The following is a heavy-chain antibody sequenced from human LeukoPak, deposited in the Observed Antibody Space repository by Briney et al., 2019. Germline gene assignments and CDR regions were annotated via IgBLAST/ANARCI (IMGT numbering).Heavy chain of an antibody. J-gene: IGHJ6*03. CDR3: TRPHYYYMDV. CDR2: INHSGST. CDR1: GGSFSGYY. Sequence: SETLSLTCAVYGGSFSGYYWSWIRQPPGKGLEWIGEINHSGSTNYNPSLKSRVTISVDTSKNQFSLKLSSVTAADTAVYYCTRPHYYYMDVWGNGTTVTVSS. V-gene: IGHV4-34*01.